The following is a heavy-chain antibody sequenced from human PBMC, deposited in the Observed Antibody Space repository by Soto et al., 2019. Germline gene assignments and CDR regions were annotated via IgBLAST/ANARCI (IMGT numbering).Heavy chain of an antibody. V-gene: IGHV3-23*01. CDR1: GFTFTTYA. J-gene: IGHJ3*02. D-gene: IGHD3-22*01. CDR2: ISSGGDT. CDR3: AKDYSSGYYAFDI. Sequence: PGGSLRLSCAPSGFTFTTYAMSWVGQAPGKGLEWVSSISSGGDTYYADSVKGRFTISRDSSKNTLYLQMNNLRAEDTATYYCAKDYSSGYYAFDIWGRGTMVTVSS.